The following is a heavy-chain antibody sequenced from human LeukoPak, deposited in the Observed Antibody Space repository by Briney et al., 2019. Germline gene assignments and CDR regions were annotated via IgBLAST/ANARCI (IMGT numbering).Heavy chain of an antibody. J-gene: IGHJ3*02. CDR2: IIPIFGTA. CDR1: GYTFTSYD. V-gene: IGHV1-69*13. Sequence: SVKVSCKASGYTFTSYDISWVRQAPGQGLEWMGGIIPIFGTANYAQKFQGRVTITADESTSTAYMELSSLRSEDTAVYYCASRDGWSKDPAFDIWGQGTMVTVSS. D-gene: IGHD2-15*01. CDR3: ASRDGWSKDPAFDI.